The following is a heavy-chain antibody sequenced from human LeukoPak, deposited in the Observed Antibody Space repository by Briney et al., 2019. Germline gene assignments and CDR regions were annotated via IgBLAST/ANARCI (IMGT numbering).Heavy chain of an antibody. CDR1: GFTFSSYG. CDR2: ISGSGGST. J-gene: IGHJ4*02. Sequence: GGSLRLSCAASGFTFSSYGMSWVRQAPGKGLEWVSAISGSGGSTYYADSVKGRFTISRDNSKNTLYLQMNSLRAEDTAVYYCAKSGYYAPYYFDYWGQGTLVTVSS. D-gene: IGHD3-22*01. V-gene: IGHV3-23*01. CDR3: AKSGYYAPYYFDY.